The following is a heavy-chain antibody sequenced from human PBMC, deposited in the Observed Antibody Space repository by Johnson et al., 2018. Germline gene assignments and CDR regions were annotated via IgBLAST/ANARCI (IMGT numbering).Heavy chain of an antibody. CDR1: GFTFSSYT. CDR2: INGGGGST. V-gene: IGHV3-23*04. Sequence: VQLVQSGGGLVQPGGSLRLSCAASGFTFSSYTMNWVRQAPGKGLEWVSGINGGGGSTYYADSVKGRFTISRDNSKNTLYLQINSRIAEDTAVYYCAKDFHSGLFDAFDIRGQGTMVTVSS. J-gene: IGHJ3*02. CDR3: AKDFHSGLFDAFDI. D-gene: IGHD6-19*01.